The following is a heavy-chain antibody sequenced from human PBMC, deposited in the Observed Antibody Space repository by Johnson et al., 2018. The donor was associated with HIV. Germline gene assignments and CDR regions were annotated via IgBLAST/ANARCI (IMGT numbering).Heavy chain of an antibody. Sequence: VQLVESGGGVVRPGGSLRLSCAASGSTFDDSGMSWVRQAPGKGLEWVSGINWNGGSTGYAEPMNGRFTISRDNAKNSLYLQMNSLISEDTAVYYCAKDSGANWNYGAFDIWGQGTMVTVSS. D-gene: IGHD1-7*01. CDR1: GSTFDDSG. J-gene: IGHJ3*02. CDR2: INWNGGST. V-gene: IGHV3-20*04. CDR3: AKDSGANWNYGAFDI.